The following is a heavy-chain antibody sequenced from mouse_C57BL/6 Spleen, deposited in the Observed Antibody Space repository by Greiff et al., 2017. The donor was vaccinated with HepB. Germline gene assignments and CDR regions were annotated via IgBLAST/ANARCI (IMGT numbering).Heavy chain of an antibody. D-gene: IGHD3-2*02. J-gene: IGHJ3*01. CDR2: ISDGGSYT. V-gene: IGHV5-4*01. CDR3: AREDSSGYFAY. Sequence: EVKVEESGGGLVKPGGSLKLSCAASGFTFSSYAMSWVRQTPEKRLEWVATISDGGSYTYYPDNVKGRFTISRDNAKNNLYLQMSHLKSEDTAMYYCAREDSSGYFAYWGQGTLVTVSA. CDR1: GFTFSSYA.